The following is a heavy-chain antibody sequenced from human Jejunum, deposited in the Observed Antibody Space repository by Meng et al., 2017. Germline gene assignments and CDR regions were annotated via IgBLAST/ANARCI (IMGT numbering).Heavy chain of an antibody. CDR3: ASRPVGIRTYYFDC. J-gene: IGHJ4*02. D-gene: IGHD2-21*01. V-gene: IGHV4-4*02. CDR1: GGSITSTKW. Sequence: SEPLSLTCAVSGGSITSTKWWSWVRQTPGKGLEWIGEVFHTGTPNYNPSLMSRLTMSVDKSKNQFSLNLTSVTAADTAVYYCASRPVGIRTYYFDCWGQGTLVTVSS. CDR2: VFHTGTP.